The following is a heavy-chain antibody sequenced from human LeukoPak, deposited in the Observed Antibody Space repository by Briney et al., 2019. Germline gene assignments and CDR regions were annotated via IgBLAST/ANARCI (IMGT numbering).Heavy chain of an antibody. CDR1: GFTISSDE. CDR2: ISGGST. Sequence: GGSLRLSCRVSGFTISSDEMRWVRQAPGRGLEWVSSISGGSTYYADSREGRFTISRDNSKNTLHLQMNSLRAEDTAVYYCARDLRYFDSPALVSAFDIWGQGTMVTVSS. CDR3: ARDLRYFDSPALVSAFDI. D-gene: IGHD3-9*01. V-gene: IGHV3-38-3*01. J-gene: IGHJ3*02.